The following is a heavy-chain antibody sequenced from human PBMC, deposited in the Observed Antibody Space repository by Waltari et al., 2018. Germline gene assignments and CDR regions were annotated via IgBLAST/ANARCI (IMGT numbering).Heavy chain of an antibody. J-gene: IGHJ4*02. Sequence: QVQLQESGPGLVKPSETLSLTCTVSGGSISSYYWSWIRQPPGQGLEWIGYIYYSGSTNYNPSLKSRVTISVDTSKNQFSLKLSSVTAADTAVYYCARAPTPPYYYDSSGPNRFDYWGQGTLVTVSS. CDR1: GGSISSYY. CDR3: ARAPTPPYYYDSSGPNRFDY. CDR2: IYYSGST. V-gene: IGHV4-59*01. D-gene: IGHD3-22*01.